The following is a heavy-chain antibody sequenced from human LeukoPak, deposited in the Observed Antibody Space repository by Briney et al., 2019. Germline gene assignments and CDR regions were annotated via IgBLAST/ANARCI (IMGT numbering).Heavy chain of an antibody. Sequence: SGPTLVNPTQTLTLTCTFSGLSHSTSGEGVGWIRQPPGKALEWLALIYWNDDKRYRPSLKSRLTITKDTSKNQVVLTVTNMDPVDTATYYCAHRRHSSSWYDYWGQGTLVTVSS. CDR3: AHRRHSSSWYDY. CDR2: IYWNDDK. D-gene: IGHD6-13*01. CDR1: GLSHSTSGEG. V-gene: IGHV2-5*01. J-gene: IGHJ4*02.